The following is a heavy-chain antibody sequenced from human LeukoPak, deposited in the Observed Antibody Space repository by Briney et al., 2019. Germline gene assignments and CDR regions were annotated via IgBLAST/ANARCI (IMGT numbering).Heavy chain of an antibody. Sequence: GEALILSCAASGFNFSSYGMHRVRQAPGKGLEWVAVLSYDGSNKYYADSVKGRFTISRDNPKNTLYLQMNSLRAEDTAAYYCAKGVIRFSGSGYYGMDVWGKGTTVTVSS. CDR3: AKGVIRFSGSGYYGMDV. CDR2: LSYDGSNK. CDR1: GFNFSSYG. D-gene: IGHD3-10*01. J-gene: IGHJ6*04. V-gene: IGHV3-30*18.